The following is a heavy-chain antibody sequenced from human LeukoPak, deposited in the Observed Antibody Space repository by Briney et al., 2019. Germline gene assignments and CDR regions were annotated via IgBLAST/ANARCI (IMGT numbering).Heavy chain of an antibody. CDR1: GFTFSRYW. Sequence: PGGSLRLSCAASGFTFSRYWMSWVRQAPGKGLEWVANIKQDGSEKYYVDSVRGRFTISRDNAKNSLYLQMNSLRAEDTAVYYCARVGYSFSSVDYWGQGTLVTVSS. V-gene: IGHV3-7*01. CDR2: IKQDGSEK. CDR3: ARVGYSFSSVDY. J-gene: IGHJ4*02. D-gene: IGHD6-6*01.